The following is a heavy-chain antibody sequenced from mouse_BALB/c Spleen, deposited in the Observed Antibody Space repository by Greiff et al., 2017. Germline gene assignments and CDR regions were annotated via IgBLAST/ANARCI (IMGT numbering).Heavy chain of an antibody. D-gene: IGHD1-1*01. CDR1: GFNIKDTY. J-gene: IGHJ4*01. V-gene: IGHV14-3*02. Sequence: EVKLVESGAELVKPGASVKLSCTASGFNIKDTYMHWVKQRPEQGLEWIGRIDPANGNTKYDPKFQGKATITADTSSNTAYLQLSSLTSEDTAVYYCARSDGSSYYYYAMDYWGQGTSVTVSS. CDR3: ARSDGSSYYYYAMDY. CDR2: IDPANGNT.